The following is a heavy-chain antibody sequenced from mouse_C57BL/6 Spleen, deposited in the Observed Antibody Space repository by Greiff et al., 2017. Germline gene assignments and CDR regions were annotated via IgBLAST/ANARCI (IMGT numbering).Heavy chain of an antibody. Sequence: QVQLQQSGAELVKPGASVKLSCTASGYTFTSYCMHWVKQRPGQGLEWIGMIHPNSGSTNYNEKFKSKATLTVDKSSSTAYMQLSSLTSEDSAVYYCARNGYYRYFDGWGTGTTVTVSS. CDR2: IHPNSGST. D-gene: IGHD2-2*01. CDR1: GYTFTSYC. CDR3: ARNGYYRYFDG. V-gene: IGHV1-64*01. J-gene: IGHJ1*03.